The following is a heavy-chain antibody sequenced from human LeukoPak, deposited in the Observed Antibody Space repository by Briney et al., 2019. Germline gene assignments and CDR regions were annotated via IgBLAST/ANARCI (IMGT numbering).Heavy chain of an antibody. CDR1: VGSLSSYY. V-gene: IGHV4-59*01. D-gene: IGHD1-1*01. CDR2: IYYSGST. CDR3: ARAGVPGLFDY. J-gene: IGHJ4*02. Sequence: SETLSLTCTVSVGSLSSYYWSWIRQPPGKGLEWIGYIYYSGSTNYNPSLKSRVTISVDTSKNQFSLKLSSVTAADTAVYYCARAGVPGLFDYWGQGTLVTVSS.